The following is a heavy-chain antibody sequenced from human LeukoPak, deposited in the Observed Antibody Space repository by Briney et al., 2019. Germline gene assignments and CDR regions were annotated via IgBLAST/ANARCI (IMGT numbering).Heavy chain of an antibody. CDR3: AKDIRARGLIIGGIDY. D-gene: IGHD3-10*01. J-gene: IGHJ4*02. CDR1: GFTFGDYA. Sequence: GGSLRLSCAASGFTFGDYAMHWVRQVPGKGLEWVSSISWNSGSIGYGDSVKGRFTISRDNARNFLYLQMNSLRVEDMALYYCAKDIRARGLIIGGIDYWGQGILVTVSS. V-gene: IGHV3-9*03. CDR2: ISWNSGSI.